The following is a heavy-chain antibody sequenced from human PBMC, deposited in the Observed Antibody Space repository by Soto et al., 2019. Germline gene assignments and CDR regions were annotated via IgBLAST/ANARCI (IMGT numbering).Heavy chain of an antibody. CDR1: GFTFSSYA. CDR3: AKDLELSDYDYVWGSYRSHHLDGPIDY. Sequence: GGSLRLSCAASGFTFSSYAMSWVRQAPGKGLEWVSAISGSGGSTYYADSVKGRFTISRDNSKNTLYLQMNSLRAEDTAVYYCAKDLELSDYDYVWGSYRSHHLDGPIDYWGQGTLVTVSS. J-gene: IGHJ4*02. D-gene: IGHD3-16*02. CDR2: ISGSGGST. V-gene: IGHV3-23*01.